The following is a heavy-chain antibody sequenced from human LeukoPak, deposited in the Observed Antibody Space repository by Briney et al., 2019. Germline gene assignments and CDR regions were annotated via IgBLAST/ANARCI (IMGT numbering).Heavy chain of an antibody. V-gene: IGHV3-74*03. CDR2: IISDGSSM. CDR3: ARGGLGGEALEV. D-gene: IGHD3-10*01. J-gene: IGHJ3*01. Sequence: GGSLRLSCAASGFTLSSYWMHWVRQAPGQGLVWVSRIISDGSSMTYADSVKGRFTISRDNAKNTLYLQMNSLRAEDTAVYYCARGGLGGEALEVWGQGTMVTVSS. CDR1: GFTLSSYW.